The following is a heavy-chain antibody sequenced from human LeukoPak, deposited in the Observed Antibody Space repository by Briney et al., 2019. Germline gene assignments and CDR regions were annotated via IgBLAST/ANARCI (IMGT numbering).Heavy chain of an antibody. Sequence: PSETLSLTCAVSGGSISSSNWWSWVRQPPGKGLEWIGEGSERGGTKVNPSLKSRVTISADTSKNQFSLKLSSVTAADTAVYYCARSIAARRCYYYYYMDVWGKGTTVTVSS. J-gene: IGHJ6*03. CDR3: ARSIAARRCYYYYYMDV. D-gene: IGHD6-6*01. CDR2: GSERGGT. V-gene: IGHV4-4*02. CDR1: GGSISSSNW.